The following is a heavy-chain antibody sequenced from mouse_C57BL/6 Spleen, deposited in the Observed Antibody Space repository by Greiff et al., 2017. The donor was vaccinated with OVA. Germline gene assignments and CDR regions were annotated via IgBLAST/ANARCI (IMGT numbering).Heavy chain of an antibody. D-gene: IGHD1-1*01. CDR3: ARKDTTVYYFDY. V-gene: IGHV1-80*01. CDR1: GYAFSSYW. CDR2: IYPGDGDT. Sequence: QVQLKESGAELVKPGASVKISCKASGYAFSSYWMNWVKQRPGKGLEWIGQIYPGDGDTNYNGKFKGKATLTADKSSSTAYMQLNSLTSEDSAVYFCARKDTTVYYFDYWGQGTTLTVSS. J-gene: IGHJ2*01.